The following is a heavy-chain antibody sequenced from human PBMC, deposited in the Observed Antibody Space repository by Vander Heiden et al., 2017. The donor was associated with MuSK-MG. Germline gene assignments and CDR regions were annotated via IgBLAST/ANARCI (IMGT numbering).Heavy chain of an antibody. Sequence: QVTLRESGPALVKATQTLTLTCTFPGFSLSTSGMCVSWIRQPPGKALEWLARMDWDNDKYYSTSLKTRLSISKDTSKNQVVLTMTNMDPVDTATYYCARSPSVLSGSYLRFDSWGQGTLVTVSS. D-gene: IGHD3-16*02. J-gene: IGHJ5*01. CDR3: ARSPSVLSGSYLRFDS. CDR2: MDWDNDK. CDR1: GFSLSTSGMC. V-gene: IGHV2-70*15.